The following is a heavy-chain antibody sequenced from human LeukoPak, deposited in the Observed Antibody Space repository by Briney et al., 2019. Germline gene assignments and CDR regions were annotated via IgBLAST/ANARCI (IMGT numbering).Heavy chain of an antibody. J-gene: IGHJ3*02. CDR2: ISGSGGST. D-gene: IGHD3-3*01. V-gene: IGHV3-23*01. CDR3: AKPTLYDFWSRGSAFDI. CDR1: GLTSSSYA. Sequence: GGSLRLSCAASGLTSSSYAMSWVRQAPGKGLEWVSAISGSGGSTYYADSVKGRFTISRDNSKNTLYLQMNSLRAEDTAVYYCAKPTLYDFWSRGSAFDIWGQGTMVTVSS.